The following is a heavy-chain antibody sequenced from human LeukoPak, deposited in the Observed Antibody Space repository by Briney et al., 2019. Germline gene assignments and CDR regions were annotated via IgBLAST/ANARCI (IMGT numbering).Heavy chain of an antibody. Sequence: PGRSLSLSWAASGFTFSSYSMNWVRQAPGKGLEWVSSISSSSSYIYYADSVKGRFTISRDNAKNSLYLQMNSLRAEDTAVYYCARGYSSSWYSPFDYWGQGTLVTVSS. CDR1: GFTFSSYS. J-gene: IGHJ4*02. CDR3: ARGYSSSWYSPFDY. CDR2: ISSSSSYI. D-gene: IGHD6-13*01. V-gene: IGHV3-21*01.